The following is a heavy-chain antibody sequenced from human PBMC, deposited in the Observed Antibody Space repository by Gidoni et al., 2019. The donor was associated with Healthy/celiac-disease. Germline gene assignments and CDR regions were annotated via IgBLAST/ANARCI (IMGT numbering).Heavy chain of an antibody. CDR3: ARDRGSGSHIALDY. CDR1: GFTFSSYA. CDR2: ISYDGSNK. Sequence: QVQLVESGGGVVQPGRSLRLSCAASGFTFSSYAMHWVRQAPGKGLEWVAVISYDGSNKYYADSVKGRFTISRDNSKNTLYLQMNSLRAEDTAVYYCARDRGSGSHIALDYWGQGTLVTVSS. J-gene: IGHJ4*02. V-gene: IGHV3-30-3*01. D-gene: IGHD1-26*01.